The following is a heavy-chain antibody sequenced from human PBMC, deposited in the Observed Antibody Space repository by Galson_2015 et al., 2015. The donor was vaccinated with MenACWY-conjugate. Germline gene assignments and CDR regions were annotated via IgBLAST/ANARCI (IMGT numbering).Heavy chain of an antibody. J-gene: IGHJ6*02. CDR2: IIPMFGTA. V-gene: IGHV1-69*13. CDR3: ARDLRRERDYYYYGMDV. CDR1: GGTFSNYG. Sequence: SVKVSCKASGGTFSNYGISWVRQAPGQGHEWMGGIIPMFGTANPAQKFQGRVTITADESTSTAYMELSSLTFEDTAVYYCARDLRRERDYYYYGMDVWVQGTAVTVSS.